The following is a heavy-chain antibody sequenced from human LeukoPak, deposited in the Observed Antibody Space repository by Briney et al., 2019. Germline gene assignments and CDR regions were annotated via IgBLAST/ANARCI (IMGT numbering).Heavy chain of an antibody. Sequence: PGGSLRLSCAASGLTFSGYAMNWVRQAPGKGLEWVSSISSSSSYIHYADSVKGRFTISRDNAKNSLYLQMNSLRAEDTAVYYCARDTPVGPTGYFDYGGQGTLVTVSS. CDR1: GLTFSGYA. J-gene: IGHJ4*02. CDR2: ISSSSSYI. V-gene: IGHV3-21*01. CDR3: ARDTPVGPTGYFDY.